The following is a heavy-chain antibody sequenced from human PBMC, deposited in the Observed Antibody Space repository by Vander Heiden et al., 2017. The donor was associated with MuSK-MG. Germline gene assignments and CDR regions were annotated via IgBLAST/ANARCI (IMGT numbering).Heavy chain of an antibody. V-gene: IGHV1-69*12. Sequence: QVQLVQSGAEVKKPGSSVKVSCTASGGTFSRYAISWVRQAPGQGLEWMGGIIPIFGTANYAQKFQGRVTITADESTSTAYMELSSLRSEDTAVYYCARDSIHLYGSGEGAFDIWGQGTMVTVSS. D-gene: IGHD3-10*01. CDR2: IIPIFGTA. CDR1: GGTFSRYA. CDR3: ARDSIHLYGSGEGAFDI. J-gene: IGHJ3*02.